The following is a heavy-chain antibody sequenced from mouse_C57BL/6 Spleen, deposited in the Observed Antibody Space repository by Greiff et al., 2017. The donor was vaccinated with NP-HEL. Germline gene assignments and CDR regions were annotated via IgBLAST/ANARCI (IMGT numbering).Heavy chain of an antibody. J-gene: IGHJ2*01. CDR3: ARHEEAYYYGSSRGNYFDY. V-gene: IGHV1-62-2*01. Sequence: VKLQESGAELVKPGASVKLSCKASGYTFTEYTIHWVKQRSGQGLEWIGWFYPGSGSIKYNEKFKDKATLTADKSSSTVYMELSRLTSEDSAVYFCARHEEAYYYGSSRGNYFDYWGQGTTLTVSS. CDR2: FYPGSGSI. D-gene: IGHD1-1*01. CDR1: GYTFTEYT.